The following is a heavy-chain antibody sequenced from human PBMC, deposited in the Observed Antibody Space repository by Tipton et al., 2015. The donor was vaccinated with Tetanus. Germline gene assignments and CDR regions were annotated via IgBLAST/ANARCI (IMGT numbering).Heavy chain of an antibody. V-gene: IGHV4-34*01. CDR1: GASFSDYY. CDR2: INHSGNT. J-gene: IGHJ5*02. CDR3: AILPKHWLAPRGAP. D-gene: IGHD6-19*01. Sequence: GLVKPSETLSLTCAVYGASFSDYYWSWIRQAPGKGLEWIGEINHSGNTNHNPSLKSRVTLSVDSSNTQLFLNLTAVTAADTAVYYCAILPKHWLAPRGAPWGQGILVTVSS.